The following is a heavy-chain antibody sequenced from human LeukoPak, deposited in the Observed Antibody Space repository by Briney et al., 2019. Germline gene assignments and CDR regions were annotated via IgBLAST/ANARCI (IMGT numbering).Heavy chain of an antibody. D-gene: IGHD3-22*01. CDR3: ARDLSPRAYYYDSSGPPPLVGFDI. J-gene: IGHJ3*02. Sequence: PSETLSLTCTVSGGSISSYYWSWIRQPAGKGLEWIGRIYTSGSTNYNPSLKSRVTMSVDTSKNQFSLKLSSVTAADTAVYYCARDLSPRAYYYDSSGPPPLVGFDIWGQGTMVTVSS. V-gene: IGHV4-4*07. CDR2: IYTSGST. CDR1: GGSISSYY.